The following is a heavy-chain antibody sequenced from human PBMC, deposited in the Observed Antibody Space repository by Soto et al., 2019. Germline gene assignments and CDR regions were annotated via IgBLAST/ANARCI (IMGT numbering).Heavy chain of an antibody. J-gene: IGHJ4*02. Sequence: QVQLVESGGGVVQPGGSLRLSCKATGFTFTSYAIHGVGKAPGKGLEWVSVISPDGANKHSAESVRGRFVISRDNSKNTVHLEMNRLRLDDTAVYFCARRLTTTVSALGYWGQGSLVNVSS. V-gene: IGHV3-30*09. D-gene: IGHD4-4*01. CDR1: GFTFTSYA. CDR2: ISPDGANK. CDR3: ARRLTTTVSALGY.